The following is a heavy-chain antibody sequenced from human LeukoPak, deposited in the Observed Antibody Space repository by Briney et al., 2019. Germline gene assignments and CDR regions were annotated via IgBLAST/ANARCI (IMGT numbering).Heavy chain of an antibody. J-gene: IGHJ4*02. Sequence: PSETLSLTCTVSGGSISSSSYYWGWIRQPPGKGLEWIGSLYYNGSTFYNPSLKSRVTISVDTSKKQFSLKLSSVTAAGTAVYYCARDGRYDFWRGYSFDFWGQGTLVTVSS. V-gene: IGHV4-39*07. D-gene: IGHD3-3*01. CDR3: ARDGRYDFWRGYSFDF. CDR2: LYYNGST. CDR1: GGSISSSSYY.